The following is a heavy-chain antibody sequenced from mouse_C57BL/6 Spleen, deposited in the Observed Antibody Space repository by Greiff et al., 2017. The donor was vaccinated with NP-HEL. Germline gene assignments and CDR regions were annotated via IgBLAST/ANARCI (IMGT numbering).Heavy chain of an antibody. V-gene: IGHV3-6*01. Sequence: EVQLVESGPGLVKPSQSLSLTCSVTGYSITSGYYWNWIRQFPGNKLEWMGYISYDGSNNYNPSLKNRISITRDTSKNQFFLKLNSVTTEDTATYYCARAYLMDYWGQGTSVTVSS. D-gene: IGHD2-10*01. CDR3: ARAYLMDY. CDR2: ISYDGSN. CDR1: GYSITSGYY. J-gene: IGHJ4*01.